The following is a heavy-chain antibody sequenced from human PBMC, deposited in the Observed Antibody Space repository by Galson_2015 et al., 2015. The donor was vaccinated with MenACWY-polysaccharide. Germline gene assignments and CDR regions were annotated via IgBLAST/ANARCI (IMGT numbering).Heavy chain of an antibody. Sequence: SLRLSCAASGFRFSTYAAVTWVRQAPGKGLEWVALISYDETNKHYADSVKGRFTISRDTSKNVVYLQMNSLRVEDTALYFCAKDNWLRREVLVGDYDYWGQGTLVAVSS. V-gene: IGHV3-30-3*01. CDR2: ISYDETNK. D-gene: IGHD4-17*01. CDR3: AKDNWLRREVLVGDYDY. J-gene: IGHJ4*02. CDR1: GFRFSTYA.